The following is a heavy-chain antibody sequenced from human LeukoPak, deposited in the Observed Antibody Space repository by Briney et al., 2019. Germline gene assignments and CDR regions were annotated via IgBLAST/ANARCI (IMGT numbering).Heavy chain of an antibody. D-gene: IGHD3-22*01. V-gene: IGHV5-51*01. CDR2: IYPGDSDT. Sequence: GEPLKISCKGSGYSFSNSWIGWVRQMPGKGLEWMGIIYPGDSDTRYSPSFQGQVTISADKSISTAYLQWSSLKASDTAMYYCATYYYDSSDPLFFDYWGQGTLVTVSS. CDR1: GYSFSNSW. J-gene: IGHJ4*02. CDR3: ATYYYDSSDPLFFDY.